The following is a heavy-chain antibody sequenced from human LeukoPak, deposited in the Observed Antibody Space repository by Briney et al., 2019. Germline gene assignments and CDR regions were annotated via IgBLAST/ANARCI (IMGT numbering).Heavy chain of an antibody. J-gene: IGHJ6*02. Sequence: ASVKVSCKVSGYTLTELSMHWVRQAPGKGLEWMGGFDPEDGETIYAQKFQGRVTMTEDTSTDTAYMELSSLRSEDTAVYYFATGVYSYGPFSSYSGMDVGGQGTTVTASS. CDR2: FDPEDGET. CDR1: GYTLTELS. V-gene: IGHV1-24*01. CDR3: ATGVYSYGPFSSYSGMDV. D-gene: IGHD5-18*01.